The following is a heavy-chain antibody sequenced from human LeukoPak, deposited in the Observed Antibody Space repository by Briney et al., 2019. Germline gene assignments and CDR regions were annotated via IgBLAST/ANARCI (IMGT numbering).Heavy chain of an antibody. CDR1: GGTFSSYA. CDR3: ARQVPAAE. D-gene: IGHD2-2*01. CDR2: IISILGIA. J-gene: IGHJ4*02. Sequence: GASVKVSCKASGGTFSSYAISWVRQAPGQGLEWMGRIISILGIANYAQKFQGRVTITADKSTSTAYMELSSLRSEDTAVYYCARQVPAAEWGQGTLVTVSS. V-gene: IGHV1-69*04.